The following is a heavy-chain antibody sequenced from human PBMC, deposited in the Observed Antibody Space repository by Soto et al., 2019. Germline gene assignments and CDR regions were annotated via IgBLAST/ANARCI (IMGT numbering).Heavy chain of an antibody. V-gene: IGHV1-46*01. CDR2: INPSGGSA. D-gene: IGHD2-15*01. J-gene: IGHJ4*02. CDR3: ARDYLRSKLSLGYFDL. Sequence: QVQLVQSGAEVTRPGASVKVSCKASGYSFISHYIHWVRQAPGQGLEWKGLINPSGGSATLAQKYQGIVTWNRVTANYTVYMELKSMRSEDAAVYYCARDYLRSKLSLGYFDLWGQGTLVTVSS. CDR1: GYSFISHY.